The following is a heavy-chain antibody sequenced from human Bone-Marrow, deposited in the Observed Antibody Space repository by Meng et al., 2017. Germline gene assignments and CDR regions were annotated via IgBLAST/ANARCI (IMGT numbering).Heavy chain of an antibody. CDR2: IIPIFGTA. CDR1: GYTFTSYG. J-gene: IGHJ6*02. Sequence: SVKVSCKASGYTFTSYGISWVRQAPGQGLEWMGGIIPIFGTANYAQKFQGRVTITTDESTSTAYMELSSLRSEDTAVYYCARDKRDIVVVVANNNYYYYGMDVWGQGTTVTVSS. D-gene: IGHD2-15*01. CDR3: ARDKRDIVVVVANNNYYYYGMDV. V-gene: IGHV1-69*05.